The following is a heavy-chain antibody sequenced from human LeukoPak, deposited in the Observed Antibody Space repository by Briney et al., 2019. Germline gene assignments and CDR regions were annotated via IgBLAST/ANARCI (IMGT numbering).Heavy chain of an antibody. Sequence: ASVKVSCKASGYTFTSCDINWVRQATGQGLEWMVWMNPNSGNTGYGQSFQGRITMTRDISIGTAYMELRNLPSEDTAIYSCTRGSSGRRDNWGQGTLVTVSA. CDR1: GYTFTSCD. J-gene: IGHJ4*02. CDR3: TRGSSGRRDN. D-gene: IGHD6-19*01. CDR2: MNPNSGNT. V-gene: IGHV1-8*01.